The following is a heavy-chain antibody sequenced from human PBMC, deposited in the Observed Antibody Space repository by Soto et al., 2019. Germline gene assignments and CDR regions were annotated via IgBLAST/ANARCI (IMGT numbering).Heavy chain of an antibody. D-gene: IGHD6-13*01. J-gene: IGHJ6*02. CDR3: ARGSSSHDYNYGMDV. CDR2: IIPIFGTA. CDR1: GGTFSSYA. Sequence: SVKVSCKASGGTFSSYAISWVRQAPGQGLEWMGGIIPIFGTANYAQKFQGRVTITADESTSTAYMELSSLRSEDTAVYYCARGSSSHDYNYGMDVWGQGTTVTVSS. V-gene: IGHV1-69*13.